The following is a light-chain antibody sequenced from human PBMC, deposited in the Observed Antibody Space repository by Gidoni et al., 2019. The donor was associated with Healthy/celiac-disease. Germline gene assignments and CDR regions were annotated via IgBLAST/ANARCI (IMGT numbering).Light chain of an antibody. CDR3: QQEGISPRT. CDR2: GAS. V-gene: IGKV3-20*01. CDR1: QSVSSSY. Sequence: VFTQSPRTLSLSPGERATLSCRASQSVSSSYLAWYQQKPGQDPRLLIYGASSRATGIPDKFGGSGCGTDFTLSISRLEPEEFAGYYCQQEGISPRTFGQGTKLEIK. J-gene: IGKJ2*01.